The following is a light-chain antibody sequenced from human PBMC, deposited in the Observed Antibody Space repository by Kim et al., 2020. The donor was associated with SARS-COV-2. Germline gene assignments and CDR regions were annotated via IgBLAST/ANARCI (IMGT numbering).Light chain of an antibody. J-gene: IGLJ3*02. CDR1: SSNNGSNT. CDR2: TND. Sequence: GQRVTIPGSGGSSNNGSNTVNWYQKYPGTAHKLLIDTNDGRTSGVSDRVSCSKSGTLAFLAINGLQSEDEADYYCGTWDDRLDVWMFGGGTKLTVL. V-gene: IGLV1-44*01. CDR3: GTWDDRLDVWM.